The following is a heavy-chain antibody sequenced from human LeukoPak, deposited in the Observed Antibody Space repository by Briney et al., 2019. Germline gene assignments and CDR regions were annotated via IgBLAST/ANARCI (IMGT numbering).Heavy chain of an antibody. CDR1: GFTFSSYW. J-gene: IGHJ4*02. V-gene: IGHV3-7*01. Sequence: GGSLRLSCAASGFTFSSYWMSWVRQAPGKGLEWVANIKQDGSEKYYVDSVKGRFTISRDNAKNSLYLQMNSLRAEDTAVYYCAKGVVGAPEPYFDYWGQGTLVTVSS. D-gene: IGHD1-26*01. CDR3: AKGVVGAPEPYFDY. CDR2: IKQDGSEK.